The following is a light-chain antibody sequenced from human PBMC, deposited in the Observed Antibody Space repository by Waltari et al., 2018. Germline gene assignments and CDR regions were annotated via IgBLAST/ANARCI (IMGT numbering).Light chain of an antibody. CDR3: GAWDTSLSTVM. V-gene: IGLV1-51*01. CDR1: SSNIENNY. Sequence: QSVLTQPPSVSAAPGQRVTISCSGSSSNIENNYVSWYQQLPGTAPQLLIYDNNKLPSGFPDRFSGSKSGTSATLDITGLQTGDEADYYCGAWDTSLSTVMFGGGTKLTVL. J-gene: IGLJ3*02. CDR2: DNN.